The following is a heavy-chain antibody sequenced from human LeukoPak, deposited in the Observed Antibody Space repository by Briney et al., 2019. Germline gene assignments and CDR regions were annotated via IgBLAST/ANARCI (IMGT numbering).Heavy chain of an antibody. V-gene: IGHV1-2*02. CDR1: GYTFTGYY. D-gene: IGHD4-23*01. CDR3: ARDDGGGIGWFDP. J-gene: IGHJ5*02. Sequence: ASVKVSCKASGYTFTGYYMHWVRQAPGQGLEWMGWINPNSGGTNYAQKFQGRVTMTRDTSISTAYMELSRLRSDDTAVYYCARDDGGGIGWFDPWGQGTLVTVSS. CDR2: INPNSGGT.